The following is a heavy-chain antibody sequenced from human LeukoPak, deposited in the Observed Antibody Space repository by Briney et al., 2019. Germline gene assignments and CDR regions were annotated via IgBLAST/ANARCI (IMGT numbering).Heavy chain of an antibody. CDR3: ARDAIDSNYFDF. V-gene: IGHV4-31*03. D-gene: IGHD4-11*01. CDR1: GGSISSGDYY. J-gene: IGHJ4*02. Sequence: SETLSLTCTVSGGSISSGDYYWSWIRQHPGKGLEWIGYIHYSGTTYYNPSLNSRVTISADRSANHSSLKVSSVTAADTAVYYCARDAIDSNYFDFWGQGTLVTVSS. CDR2: IHYSGTT.